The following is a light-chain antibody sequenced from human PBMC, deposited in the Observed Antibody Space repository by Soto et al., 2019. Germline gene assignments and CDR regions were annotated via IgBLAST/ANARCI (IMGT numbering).Light chain of an antibody. Sequence: IRVTHSGSALSASGGDRVTITCRDGQIRXSWMRWCQQEPGKAPKLLXDDASSLETGGPSRFSGSGSGTAFTPTSSCRQSDEFSTYYCQQYYSDPRTFGQGTKVDIK. CDR2: DAS. J-gene: IGKJ1*01. CDR3: QQYYSDPRT. V-gene: IGKV1-5*01. CDR1: QIRXSW.